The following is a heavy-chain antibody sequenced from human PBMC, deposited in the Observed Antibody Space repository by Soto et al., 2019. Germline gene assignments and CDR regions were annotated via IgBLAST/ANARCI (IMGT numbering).Heavy chain of an antibody. D-gene: IGHD3-10*01. J-gene: IGHJ4*02. CDR1: GFTFSSYA. CDR3: TKISIRPGRTGPLGALDY. V-gene: IGHV3-23*01. CDR2: ISGSGGST. Sequence: PGGSLRLSCAASGFTFSSYAMSWVRQAPGKGLEWVSAISGSGGSTYYADSVKGRFTISRDNSKNTLYLQMNSLRAEDTAVYYCTKISIRPGRTGPLGALDYWGQGTLVTVSS.